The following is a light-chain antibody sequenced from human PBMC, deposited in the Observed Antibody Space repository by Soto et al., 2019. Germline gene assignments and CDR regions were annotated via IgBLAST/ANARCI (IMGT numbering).Light chain of an antibody. V-gene: IGLV1-40*01. CDR2: GNS. CDR1: SSNIGAGYD. CDR3: QSYDSSLSGWV. Sequence: QSVLTQPPSVSGAPGQRVTIYCTGSSSNIGAGYDVHWYQQLPGTAPKLLIYGNSNRPSGVPDRFSGSKSGTSASLAITGLQAEDEADYYCQSYDSSLSGWVFGGWTKLTVL. J-gene: IGLJ3*02.